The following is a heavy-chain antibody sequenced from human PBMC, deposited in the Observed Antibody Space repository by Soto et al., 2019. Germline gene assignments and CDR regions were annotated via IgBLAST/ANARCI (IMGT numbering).Heavy chain of an antibody. CDR3: ARGEQQLISYFDC. CDR2: INHSGST. Sequence: SETLSLTCAVYGGSFSGYYWSWIRQPPGKGLEWIGEINHSGSTNYNPSLKSRVTISVDTSKNQFSLKLNSVTAADTAVYYCARGEQQLISYFDCWGQGTLVTVSS. V-gene: IGHV4-34*01. D-gene: IGHD6-13*01. J-gene: IGHJ4*02. CDR1: GGSFSGYY.